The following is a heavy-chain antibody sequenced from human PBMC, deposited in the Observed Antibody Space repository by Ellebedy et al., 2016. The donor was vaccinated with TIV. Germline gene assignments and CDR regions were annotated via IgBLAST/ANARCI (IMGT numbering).Heavy chain of an antibody. V-gene: IGHV1-46*01. CDR3: ARRSSAYALDY. D-gene: IGHD5-12*01. J-gene: IGHJ4*02. CDR1: GYTFSSNY. CDR2: TDPSGGST. Sequence: AASVKVSCKASGYTFSSNYMHWARQAPGQGLEWMGITDPSGGSTNYAQKFQGRVTMTRDTSTSTVYMKLSSLRSEDTAMYYCARRSSAYALDYWGQGTLVTVSS.